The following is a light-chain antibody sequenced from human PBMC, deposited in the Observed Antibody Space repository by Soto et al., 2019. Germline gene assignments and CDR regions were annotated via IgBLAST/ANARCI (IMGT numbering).Light chain of an antibody. V-gene: IGLV2-14*01. CDR3: SSYTTSSTWV. Sequence: QSVLTQPASVYGSPGQSITLSCTGSSSDVGGYNYVSWYQQHPGKAPKLMIYEVSNRTSGVSNRVSGSKSGNTASLTISGLQAEYEADYYCSSYTTSSTWVFGGGTKLTVL. CDR1: SSDVGGYNY. CDR2: EVS. J-gene: IGLJ3*02.